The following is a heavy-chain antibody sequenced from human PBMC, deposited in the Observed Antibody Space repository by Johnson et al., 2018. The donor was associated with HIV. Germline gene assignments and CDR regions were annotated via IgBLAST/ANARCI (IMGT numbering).Heavy chain of an antibody. CDR2: INWNGDST. V-gene: IGHV3-20*04. J-gene: IGHJ3*02. Sequence: VQLVESGGGVVRPGGSLRLSCAASGFRFDDYGMTWVRQAPGKGLEWVSGINWNGDSTGYADSVKGRFTISRDNAKNSLYLQMNSLRAEDTALSYCARFGRGGSHAFDIWGQGTMVTVAS. D-gene: IGHD5-24*01. CDR1: GFRFDDYG. CDR3: ARFGRGGSHAFDI.